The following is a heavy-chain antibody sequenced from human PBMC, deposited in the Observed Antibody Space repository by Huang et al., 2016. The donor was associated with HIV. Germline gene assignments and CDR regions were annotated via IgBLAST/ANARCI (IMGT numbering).Heavy chain of an antibody. Sequence: QVQLVESGGGLVKPGGSLRLSCAASGLVFSDHYMSWIRQAPGKGLEWISYSSLSGTTRRYADSGKGRFTSSRDNAKKSLVLEMHSLRVEDTAVYYCARRMAGWDDVFDMWGQGTMVTVSS. CDR3: ARRMAGWDDVFDM. CDR1: GLVFSDHY. V-gene: IGHV3-11*01. CDR2: SSLSGTTR. D-gene: IGHD6-19*01. J-gene: IGHJ3*02.